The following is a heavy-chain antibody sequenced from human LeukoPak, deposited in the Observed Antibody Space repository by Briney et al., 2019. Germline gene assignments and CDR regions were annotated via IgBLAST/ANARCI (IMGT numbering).Heavy chain of an antibody. CDR1: GFTFSIYS. J-gene: IGHJ4*02. CDR3: AKVRHSSCGDVLELFDY. Sequence: GGSLRLFCAASGFTFSIYSMHWVRQAPGKGLEWVSDISGSGGSTYYAASVKGWFTISRDNSKNTLYLQIISLTAEETGVYYCAKVRHSSCGDVLELFDYRGQGTLVTVSS. D-gene: IGHD6-13*01. CDR2: ISGSGGST. V-gene: IGHV3-23*01.